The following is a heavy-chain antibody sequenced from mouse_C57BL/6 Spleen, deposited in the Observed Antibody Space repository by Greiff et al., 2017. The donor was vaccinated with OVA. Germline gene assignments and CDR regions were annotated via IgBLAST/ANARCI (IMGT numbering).Heavy chain of an antibody. J-gene: IGHJ4*01. CDR3: VYYDYDGYYAMDY. Sequence: QVQLQQPGAELVKPGASVKLSCKASGYTFTSYWMHWVKQRPGQGLEWIGMIHPNSGSTNYNEKFKSKATLTVDKSSSTAYMQLSSLTSEDSAVYYCVYYDYDGYYAMDYWGQGTSVTVSS. V-gene: IGHV1-64*01. CDR2: IHPNSGST. CDR1: GYTFTSYW. D-gene: IGHD2-4*01.